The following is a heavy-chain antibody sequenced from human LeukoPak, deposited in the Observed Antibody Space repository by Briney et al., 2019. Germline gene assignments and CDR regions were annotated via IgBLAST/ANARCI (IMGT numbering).Heavy chain of an antibody. V-gene: IGHV1-46*01. CDR3: ARASQYCGGDCSDWAADF. Sequence: GASVKVSCKASGYTFTSYFMHCVRQAPGQGLEWMGIIKPSGGGTSYAQKFQGRLSLTRDSSTSTVYMELSSLRSEDTAVYYCARASQYCGGDCSDWAADFWGQGTLVTVSS. CDR1: GYTFTSYF. D-gene: IGHD2-21*01. CDR2: IKPSGGGT. J-gene: IGHJ4*02.